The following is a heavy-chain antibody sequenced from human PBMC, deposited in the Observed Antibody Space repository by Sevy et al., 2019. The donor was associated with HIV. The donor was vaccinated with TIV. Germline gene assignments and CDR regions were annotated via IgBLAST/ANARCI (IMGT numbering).Heavy chain of an antibody. CDR2: IWFDGSNT. J-gene: IGHJ4*02. CDR3: ARDLEFYDYGDYAPAFMPDY. D-gene: IGHD4-17*01. V-gene: IGHV3-33*01. Sequence: GGSLRLSCAASGFTFSTYGMHWVRQAPGKGLEWVAVIWFDGSNTYYADSLKGRFTISRDMDKNTLYLQMNSLRAEDTAVYYCARDLEFYDYGDYAPAFMPDYWGQGTLVTVSS. CDR1: GFTFSTYG.